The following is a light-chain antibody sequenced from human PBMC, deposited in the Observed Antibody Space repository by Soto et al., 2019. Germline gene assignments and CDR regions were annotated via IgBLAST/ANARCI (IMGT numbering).Light chain of an antibody. J-gene: IGLJ2*01. Sequence: QPVLTQSPSASASLGASVKLTCTLSGGHSSYAIAWHQQQPEKGPRYLMKLNGDGSHTRGDGIPDRFSGSSSGTERYLTISSLQSEDEADYYCQTWGTGIRVFGGGTKVTVL. CDR2: LNGDGSH. CDR1: GGHSSYA. V-gene: IGLV4-69*01. CDR3: QTWGTGIRV.